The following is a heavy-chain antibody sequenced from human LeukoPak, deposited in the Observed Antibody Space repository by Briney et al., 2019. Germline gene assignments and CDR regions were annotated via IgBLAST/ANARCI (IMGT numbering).Heavy chain of an antibody. CDR2: ISSSGSTI. CDR1: GFTFSSYE. D-gene: IGHD6-13*01. Sequence: GGSLRLSCAASGFTFSSYEMNWVRQAPGKGLEWVSYISSSGSTIYYADSVKGRFTISRDNAKNSLYLQMNSLRAEDTAVYYCAREYSSSWSNAFDIWGQGTMVTVPS. CDR3: AREYSSSWSNAFDI. V-gene: IGHV3-48*03. J-gene: IGHJ3*02.